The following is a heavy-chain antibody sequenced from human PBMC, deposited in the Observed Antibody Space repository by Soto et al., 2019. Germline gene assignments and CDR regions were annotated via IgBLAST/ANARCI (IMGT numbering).Heavy chain of an antibody. CDR1: GFTFGDYA. CDR2: IRSKAYGGTT. Sequence: PGGSLKLSSAASGFTFGDYAMSWFRQAPGKGLEWVGFIRSKAYGGTTEYAASVKGRFTISRDDSKSIAYLQMNSLKTEDTAVYYCTRGRYYYDSSGYLTDYWGQGTLVTVSS. CDR3: TRGRYYYDSSGYLTDY. V-gene: IGHV3-49*03. J-gene: IGHJ4*02. D-gene: IGHD3-22*01.